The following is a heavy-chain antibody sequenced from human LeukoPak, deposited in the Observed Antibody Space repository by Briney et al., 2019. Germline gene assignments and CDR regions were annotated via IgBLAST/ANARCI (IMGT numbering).Heavy chain of an antibody. D-gene: IGHD2-8*01. CDR1: GGSISSYY. J-gene: IGHJ3*02. CDR2: VYTSGST. Sequence: PSETLSLTCTVSGGSISSYYWSWIRQPAGKGLEWIGRVYTSGSTNYNPSLKSRVTMSVDTSKNQFSLNLSSVTAADTAIYYCARVKTSYAAFDIWGQGTMVTVSS. CDR3: ARVKTSYAAFDI. V-gene: IGHV4-4*07.